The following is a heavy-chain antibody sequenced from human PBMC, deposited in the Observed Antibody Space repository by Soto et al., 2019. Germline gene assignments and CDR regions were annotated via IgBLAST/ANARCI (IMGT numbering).Heavy chain of an antibody. CDR2: ISAYNGNT. D-gene: IGHD2-2*01. CDR3: ASSPTSVVVPAASFDY. CDR1: GYTFTSYG. V-gene: IGHV1-18*01. J-gene: IGHJ4*02. Sequence: QVQLVQSGAEVKKPGASVKVSCKASGYTFTSYGISWVRQAPGQGLEWMGWISAYNGNTNYAQKLQGRVTMTTDTSASTAYMELRSLRSDDTAVYYCASSPTSVVVPAASFDYWGQGTLVTVSS.